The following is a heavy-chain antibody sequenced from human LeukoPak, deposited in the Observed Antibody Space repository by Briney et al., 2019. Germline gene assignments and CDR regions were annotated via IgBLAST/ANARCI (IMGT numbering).Heavy chain of an antibody. J-gene: IGHJ4*02. D-gene: IGHD3-22*01. Sequence: SVKVSCKASGGTFSSYAISWVRQAPGQGPEWMGGIIPIFGTANYAQKFQGRVTITADESTSTAYMELSSLRSEDTAVYYCARDLGYDSSGYYPNYFDYWGQGTLVTVSS. CDR1: GGTFSSYA. CDR3: ARDLGYDSSGYYPNYFDY. V-gene: IGHV1-69*13. CDR2: IIPIFGTA.